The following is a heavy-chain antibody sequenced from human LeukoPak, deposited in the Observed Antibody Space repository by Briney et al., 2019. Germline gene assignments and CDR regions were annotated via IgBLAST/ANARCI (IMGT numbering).Heavy chain of an antibody. CDR3: AKLGAAGSPFYYFDY. CDR1: GFIFSSYA. CDR2: ISGSGGST. V-gene: IGHV3-23*01. D-gene: IGHD6-13*01. J-gene: IGHJ4*02. Sequence: PGGSLRLSCAASGFIFSSYAMSWVRQAPGKGLEWVSAISGSGGSTYYADSVKGRFTISRDNSKNTLYLQMNSLRAEDTAVYYCAKLGAAGSPFYYFDYWGQGTLVTVSS.